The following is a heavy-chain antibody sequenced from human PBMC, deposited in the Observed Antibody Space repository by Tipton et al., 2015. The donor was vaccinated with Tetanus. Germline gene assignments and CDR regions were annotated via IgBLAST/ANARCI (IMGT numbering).Heavy chain of an antibody. CDR2: ISPSGNT. CDR1: GVSIRSSTYF. V-gene: IGHV4-39*01. CDR3: ARTWGVWVTSIDAFDI. Sequence: TLSLTCAVSGVSIRSSTYFWGWIRQPPGKGLEWIGEISPSGNTNYNPSLKSRVAISVDTSKNQFSLKLSSVTAADTAVYYCARTWGVWVTSIDAFDIWGQGTKVAVSS. D-gene: IGHD3-16*01. J-gene: IGHJ3*02.